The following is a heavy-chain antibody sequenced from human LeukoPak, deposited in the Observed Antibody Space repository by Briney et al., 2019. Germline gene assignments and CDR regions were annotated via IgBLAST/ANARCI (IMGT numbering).Heavy chain of an antibody. D-gene: IGHD3-22*01. CDR1: GYTFDKYG. V-gene: IGHV1-18*01. CDR3: AREYYYDSSGTGY. J-gene: IGHJ4*02. CDR2: ISAENGNV. Sequence: ASVKVSCKASGYTFDKYGVTWVRQAPGQGLEWMGWISAENGNVNYGQKSQGRITLTTDTSTSTAYMELRSLRSDDTAVYYCAREYYYDSSGTGYWGQGTLVTVSS.